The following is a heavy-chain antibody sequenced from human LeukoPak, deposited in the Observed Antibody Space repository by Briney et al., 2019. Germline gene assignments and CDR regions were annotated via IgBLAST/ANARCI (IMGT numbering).Heavy chain of an antibody. V-gene: IGHV4-39*07. CDR2: IYYSGST. J-gene: IGHJ6*03. CDR1: GGSISRSSYY. CDR3: ARAKWEYYGSGRLYYYYYYMDV. D-gene: IGHD3-10*01. Sequence: SETLSLTCTVSGGSISRSSYYWGWIRQPPGKGLEWIGSIYYSGSTYYNPSLKSRVTISVDTSKNQFSLKLSSVTAADTAVYYCARAKWEYYGSGRLYYYYYYMDVWGKGTTVTVSS.